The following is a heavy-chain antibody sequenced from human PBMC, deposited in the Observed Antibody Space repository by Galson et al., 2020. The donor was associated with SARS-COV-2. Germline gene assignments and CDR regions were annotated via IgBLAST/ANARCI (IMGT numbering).Heavy chain of an antibody. Sequence: GESLKISCAASGFTFKSHAMHWVRQAPGKGLELVAQIFYDGSDKYYVDSVKGRFTISRDDSENTVYLQMNNLRADDSAVYFCARDGQSSSGWAFDYWGQGTLVTVSS. V-gene: IGHV3-33*01. CDR3: ARDGQSSSGWAFDY. CDR2: IFYDGSDK. CDR1: GFTFKSHA. D-gene: IGHD6-19*01. J-gene: IGHJ4*02.